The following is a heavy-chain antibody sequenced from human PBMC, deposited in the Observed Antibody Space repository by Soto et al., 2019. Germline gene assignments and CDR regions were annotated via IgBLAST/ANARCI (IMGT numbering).Heavy chain of an antibody. J-gene: IGHJ4*02. CDR3: AREPSYPGLLDY. Sequence: QVQLVQSGAEVKKPGASVKVSCKASGHSSSSYYMHWVRQAPGQGLEWMGVLSPSGDYTSFTQKFQGRVSVTRDTSTNTFYMEFSSLRFEDTAVYYCAREPSYPGLLDYWGQGALVSVSS. CDR2: LSPSGDYT. CDR1: GHSSSSYY. V-gene: IGHV1-46*01.